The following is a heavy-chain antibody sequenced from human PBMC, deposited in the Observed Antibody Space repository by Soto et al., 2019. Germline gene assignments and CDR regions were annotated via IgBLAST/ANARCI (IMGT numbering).Heavy chain of an antibody. J-gene: IGHJ4*01. V-gene: IGHV4-31*02. CDR2: IHYSGTT. CDR3: ESNREYTYGFAF. Sequence: TSSVGDGYSISRGHYRIFKRQYPGKGLEWIGFIHYSGTTYYNPSLKGRVSISVDTSRNDFSLRLISVTAADTAFYYYESNREYTYGFAFCGHGSPVTVSS. CDR1: DGYSISRGHY. D-gene: IGHD5-18*01.